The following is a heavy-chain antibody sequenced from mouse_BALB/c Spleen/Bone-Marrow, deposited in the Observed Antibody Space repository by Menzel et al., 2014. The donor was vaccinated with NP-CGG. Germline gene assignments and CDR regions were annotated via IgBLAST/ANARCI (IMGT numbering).Heavy chain of an antibody. Sequence: DSGPGILQPSQTLSPTCSFSGFSLSTSGMGVSWIRQPSGKGLEWLAHIYWDDDKRYNPTLKTRLTISKDTSSNQVFLKITSVDTADTATYFCARSPDGYGFAHWGQGTLVTVSA. D-gene: IGHD2-2*01. J-gene: IGHJ3*01. V-gene: IGHV8-12*01. CDR2: IYWDDDK. CDR1: GFSLSTSGMG. CDR3: ARSPDGYGFAH.